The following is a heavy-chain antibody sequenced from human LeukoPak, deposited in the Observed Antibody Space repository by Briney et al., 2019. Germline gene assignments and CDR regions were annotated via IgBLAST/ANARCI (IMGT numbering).Heavy chain of an antibody. V-gene: IGHV4-38-2*01. CDR3: ARTVAATPMCFQH. CDR1: GGSFSGYY. CDR2: IYHSGST. D-gene: IGHD2-15*01. J-gene: IGHJ1*01. Sequence: SETLSLTCAVYGGSFSGYYWGWIRQPPGKGLEWIGSIYHSGSTYYNPSLKSRVTISVDTSKNQFSLKLSSVTAADTAVYYCARTVAATPMCFQHWGQGTLVTVSS.